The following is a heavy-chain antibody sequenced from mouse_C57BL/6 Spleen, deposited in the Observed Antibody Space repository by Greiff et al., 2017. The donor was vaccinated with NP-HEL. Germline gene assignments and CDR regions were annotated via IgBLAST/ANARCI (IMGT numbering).Heavy chain of an antibody. Sequence: QVQLKESGPGILQSSQTLSLTCSFSGFSLSTSGMGVSWIRQPPGKGLEWLVHIYWDDDKRYNPSLKSRLTISKDTSRNQVFLKITSVDTADTATYYCARRGYGSSYWYFDVWGTGTTVTVSS. CDR1: GFSLSTSGMG. D-gene: IGHD1-1*01. J-gene: IGHJ1*03. CDR3: ARRGYGSSYWYFDV. V-gene: IGHV8-12*01. CDR2: IYWDDDK.